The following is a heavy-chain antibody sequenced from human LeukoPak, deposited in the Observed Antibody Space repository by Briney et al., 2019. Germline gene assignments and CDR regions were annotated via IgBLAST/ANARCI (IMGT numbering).Heavy chain of an antibody. J-gene: IGHJ5*02. V-gene: IGHV3-30*04. CDR2: ISYDGSNK. CDR3: AREETSSWYLDWFDP. Sequence: GRSLRLSCAASGFTFSSYAMHWVRQAPGKGLEWVAVISYDGSNKYYADSVKGRFTISRDNSKNTLYLQMNSLRAEDTAVSYCAREETSSWYLDWFDPWGQGTLVTVSS. D-gene: IGHD6-13*01. CDR1: GFTFSSYA.